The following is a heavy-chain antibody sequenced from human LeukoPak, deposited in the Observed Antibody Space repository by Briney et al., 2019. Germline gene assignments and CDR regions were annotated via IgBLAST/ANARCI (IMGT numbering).Heavy chain of an antibody. J-gene: IGHJ5*02. V-gene: IGHV4-39*07. Sequence: SETLSLTCTVSGGSISSSSYYWGWIRQPPGKGLEWIGSIYYSGSTYYNPSLKSRVTISVDSSKNQFSLKLSSVTAADTAVYYCARGYSSGYNPYNWFDPWGQGTLVTVS. CDR2: IYYSGST. D-gene: IGHD6-19*01. CDR3: ARGYSSGYNPYNWFDP. CDR1: GGSISSSSYY.